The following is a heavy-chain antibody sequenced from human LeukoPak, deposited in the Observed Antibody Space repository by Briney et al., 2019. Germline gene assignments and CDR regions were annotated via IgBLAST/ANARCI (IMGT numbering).Heavy chain of an antibody. D-gene: IGHD2-15*01. CDR1: GGSISSYY. CDR3: ARRGYCSGGNCYSFDY. Sequence: SSETLSLTCTVSGGSISSYYWSWIRQPPGKGLEWIGYIYYSGSTNYNPSLKSRVTISLDTSKNQFSLKLSSVTAADTAVYYCARRGYCSGGNCYSFDYWGQGTLVTVSS. CDR2: IYYSGST. J-gene: IGHJ4*02. V-gene: IGHV4-59*08.